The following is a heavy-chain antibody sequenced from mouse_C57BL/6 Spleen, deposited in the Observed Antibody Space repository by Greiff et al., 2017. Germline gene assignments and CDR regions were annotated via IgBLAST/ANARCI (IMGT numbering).Heavy chain of an antibody. Sequence: QVQLQQSGAELVRPGASVKLSCKASGYTFTDYYINWVKQRPGQGLEWIARIYPGSGNTYYNEKFKGKATLTAEKSSSTAYMQLSSLTSEDSAVYFCERIWDGVYFDYWGQGTTLTVSS. CDR2: IYPGSGNT. D-gene: IGHD4-1*01. J-gene: IGHJ2*01. CDR1: GYTFTDYY. CDR3: ERIWDGVYFDY. V-gene: IGHV1-76*01.